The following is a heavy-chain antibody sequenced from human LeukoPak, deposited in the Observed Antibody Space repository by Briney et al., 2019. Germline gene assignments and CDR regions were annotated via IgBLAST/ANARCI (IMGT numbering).Heavy chain of an antibody. Sequence: KPSETLSLTCTVSGGSISSYYWSWIRQPPGKGLEWIGYIYYSGSTNYNPSLKSRVTISVDTSKNQFSLKLISVTAADTAIYYCARHSQWLVRGHFDYWGQGTLVTVSS. D-gene: IGHD6-19*01. V-gene: IGHV4-59*08. CDR1: GGSISSYY. CDR3: ARHSQWLVRGHFDY. CDR2: IYYSGST. J-gene: IGHJ4*02.